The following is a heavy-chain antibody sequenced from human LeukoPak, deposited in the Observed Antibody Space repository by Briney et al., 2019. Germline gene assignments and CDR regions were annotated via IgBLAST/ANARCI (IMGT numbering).Heavy chain of an antibody. D-gene: IGHD2-15*01. J-gene: IGHJ4*02. CDR2: INHSGST. CDR1: GGSFSGYY. CDR3: ARDSPSSATSAVLDY. Sequence: SETLSLTCAVYGGSFSGYYWSWIRQPPGKGLEWIGEINHSGSTNYNPSLKSRVTISVDTSKNQFSLKLSSVTAADTAVYYCARDSPSSATSAVLDYWGQGTLVTVSS. V-gene: IGHV4-34*01.